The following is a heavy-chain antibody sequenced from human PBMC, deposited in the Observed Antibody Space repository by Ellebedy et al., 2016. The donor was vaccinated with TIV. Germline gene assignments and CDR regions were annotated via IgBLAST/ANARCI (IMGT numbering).Heavy chain of an antibody. J-gene: IGHJ4*02. CDR1: GFTFSSYG. V-gene: IGHV3-33*01. CDR3: ARASTPTYGCFDY. Sequence: GESLKISCVASGFTFSSYGMHWVRQAPGKGLAWVAVIWYDGSNKYYAESGKGRFTISRDNSKNTLDLQMNSLRAEDTAVYYCARASTPTYGCFDYWGQGTLVTVSS. D-gene: IGHD3-10*01. CDR2: IWYDGSNK.